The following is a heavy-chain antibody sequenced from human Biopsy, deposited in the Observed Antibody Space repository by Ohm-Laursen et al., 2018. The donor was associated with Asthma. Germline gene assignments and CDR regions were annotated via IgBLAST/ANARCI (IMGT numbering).Heavy chain of an antibody. J-gene: IGHJ6*02. CDR1: GFNFRTYA. CDR3: ARDLRSDNWNPWGMDV. V-gene: IGHV3-30*03. D-gene: IGHD1-20*01. CDR2: ISYDGTNK. Sequence: SLRLSCTASGFNFRTYALSWVRQAPGKGLEWVAVISYDGTNKDYADSVKGRFTFSRDNSQNTLSLEMNSLRVEDTAVYYCARDLRSDNWNPWGMDVWGLGTTVTVAS.